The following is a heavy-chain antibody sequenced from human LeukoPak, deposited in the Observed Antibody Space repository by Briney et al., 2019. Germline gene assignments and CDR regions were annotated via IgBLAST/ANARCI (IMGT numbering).Heavy chain of an antibody. CDR3: ARVNSGTYSSIYYFYYMDA. CDR1: NYSISNAYY. V-gene: IGHV4-38-2*01. D-gene: IGHD1-26*01. J-gene: IGHJ6*03. CDR2: IKHGGNI. Sequence: SDTLSLTCAVSNYSISNAYYWGWIRQPPGRRLEWIGIIKHGGNIYYNPSLKSRLYISVDTSKHHFSLKLSSVTAADTAVYYCARVNSGTYSSIYYFYYMDAWGEGTTVTIS.